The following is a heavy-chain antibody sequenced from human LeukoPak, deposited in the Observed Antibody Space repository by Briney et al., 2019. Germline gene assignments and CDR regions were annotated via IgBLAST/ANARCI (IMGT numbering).Heavy chain of an antibody. V-gene: IGHV4-30-2*01. CDR2: IYHSGST. J-gene: IGHJ4*02. CDR3: ARGKYSSSWYDYFDY. CDR1: GGSISSGGYS. Sequence: SQTLSLTCAVTGGSISSGGYSWSWIRQPPGKGLEWVGYIYHSGSTYYNPSLKSRVTISVDRSKNQFSLKLSSVTAADTAVYYCARGKYSSSWYDYFDYWGQGTLVTVSS. D-gene: IGHD6-13*01.